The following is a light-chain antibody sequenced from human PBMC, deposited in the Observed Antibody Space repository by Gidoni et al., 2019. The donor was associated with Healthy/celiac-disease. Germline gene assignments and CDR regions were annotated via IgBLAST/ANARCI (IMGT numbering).Light chain of an antibody. Sequence: QSVLTQPPSVSGDPGQRVTISCTGSSSNNGAGYDVHWYQQLPGTAPKLLIYGNSKRPSGVPDRFSGSKSGTSASLAITGLQAEDEADYYCQSYDSSLSGVVFGGGTKLTVL. CDR1: SSNNGAGYD. CDR2: GNS. J-gene: IGLJ2*01. V-gene: IGLV1-40*01. CDR3: QSYDSSLSGVV.